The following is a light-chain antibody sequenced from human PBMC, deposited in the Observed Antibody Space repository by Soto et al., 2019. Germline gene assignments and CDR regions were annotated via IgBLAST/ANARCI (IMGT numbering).Light chain of an antibody. CDR1: QSVSSSY. CDR2: GAS. Sequence: EIVLTHSPGTLSLSPGERATLXXRASQSVSSSYLAWYQQKPGQAPRLXIYGASSRATGIPDRLSGSGSGTDFTLTISRLEPEDFAVYYCQQYGSSSITFGQGTRLEIK. CDR3: QQYGSSSIT. V-gene: IGKV3-20*01. J-gene: IGKJ5*01.